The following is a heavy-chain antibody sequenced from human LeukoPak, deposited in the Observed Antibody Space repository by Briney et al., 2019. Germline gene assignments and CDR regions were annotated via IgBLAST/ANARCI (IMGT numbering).Heavy chain of an antibody. CDR1: GGSISSGGYY. V-gene: IGHV4-30-2*01. Sequence: PSETLSLTCTVSGGSISSGGYYWSWIRQPPGKGLEWIGYIYHSGSTYYNPSLKSRVTISVDRSKNQFSLKLSSVTAADTAVYYCARVDYSNFWFDPWGQGTLVTVSS. D-gene: IGHD4-11*01. CDR2: IYHSGST. J-gene: IGHJ5*02. CDR3: ARVDYSNFWFDP.